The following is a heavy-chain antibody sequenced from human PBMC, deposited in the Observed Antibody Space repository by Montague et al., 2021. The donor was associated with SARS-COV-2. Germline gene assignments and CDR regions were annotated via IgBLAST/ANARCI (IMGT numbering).Heavy chain of an antibody. CDR3: ARVGRGSSWYEVAFDI. D-gene: IGHD6-13*01. J-gene: IGHJ3*02. CDR1: GGSISRYS. Sequence: SETLSLTCTVAGGSISRYSWTWIRQPPGKGLEWIGYIYNSGSTNXKPSLTSRVTISVDTSKNQFSLKLSSVAAADTAVYYCARVGRGSSWYEVAFDIWGQGTMVTVSS. CDR2: IYNSGST. V-gene: IGHV4-59*01.